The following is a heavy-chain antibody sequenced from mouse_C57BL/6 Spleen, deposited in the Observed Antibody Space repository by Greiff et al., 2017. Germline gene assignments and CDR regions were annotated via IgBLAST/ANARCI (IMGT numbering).Heavy chain of an antibody. CDR1: GYSFSSSW. J-gene: IGHJ4*01. Sequence: VKLQQSGPELVKPGASVKISCKASGYSFSSSWMNWVKQRPGKGLEWIGRIYPGDGDTNYNGKFKGKATLTADKSSSTAYMQLSSLTSEDSAVYFCARRAQATIAMDYWGQGTSVTVSS. CDR2: IYPGDGDT. V-gene: IGHV1-82*01. D-gene: IGHD3-2*02. CDR3: ARRAQATIAMDY.